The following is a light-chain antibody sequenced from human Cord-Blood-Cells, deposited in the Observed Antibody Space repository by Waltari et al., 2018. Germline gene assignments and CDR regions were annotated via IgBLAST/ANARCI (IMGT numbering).Light chain of an antibody. CDR2: WAS. CDR1: QSVLYSSNNKNY. Sequence: DIVMTQSPDSLAVSLGERATINCKSSQSVLYSSNNKNYLAWYQQKPGQPPMLLIYWASTRESGVPDRFSGSGCGTDFTLTISSLQAEDVAVYYCQQYYSTPPTFGQGTKVEIK. CDR3: QQYYSTPPT. J-gene: IGKJ1*01. V-gene: IGKV4-1*01.